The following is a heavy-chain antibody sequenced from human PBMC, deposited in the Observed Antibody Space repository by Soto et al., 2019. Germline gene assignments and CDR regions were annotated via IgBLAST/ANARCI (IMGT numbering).Heavy chain of an antibody. CDR3: ARDDYGDYEVGGGMDV. CDR2: ISYDGSNK. V-gene: IGHV3-30-3*01. J-gene: IGHJ6*02. CDR1: GFTFSSYA. D-gene: IGHD4-17*01. Sequence: VGSLRLSCAASGFTFSSYAMHWVRQAPGKGLEWVAVISYDGSNKYYADSVKGRFTISRDNSKNTLYLQMNSLRAEDTAVYYCARDDYGDYEVGGGMDVWGQGTTVTVSS.